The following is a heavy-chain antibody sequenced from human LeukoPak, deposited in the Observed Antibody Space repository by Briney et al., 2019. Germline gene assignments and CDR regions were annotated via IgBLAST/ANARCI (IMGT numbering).Heavy chain of an antibody. CDR1: GFTFSSYW. CDR3: ARVMTTVTHYYYYGMDV. J-gene: IGHJ6*02. CDR2: INSDGSST. V-gene: IGHV3-74*01. D-gene: IGHD4-17*01. Sequence: GGSLRLPCAASGFTFSSYWMHWVRQAPGKGLVWVSRINSDGSSTSYADSVKGRFTISRDNAKNTLYLQMNSLRAEDTAVYYCARVMTTVTHYYYYGMDVWGQGTTVTVSS.